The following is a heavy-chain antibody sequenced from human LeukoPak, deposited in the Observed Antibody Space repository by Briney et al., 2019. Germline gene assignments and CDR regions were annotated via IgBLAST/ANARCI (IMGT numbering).Heavy chain of an antibody. Sequence: PGGSLRLSCTVSGGSISSYYWSWIRQTPGRGLEWIGYIYYSGSTNFNPSLKSRVTISVDTSKNQFSLKMSSVTAADTAVYFCARGGPPGYYYDYYMDVWGKGTTVTISS. J-gene: IGHJ6*03. CDR1: GGSISSYY. CDR2: IYYSGST. V-gene: IGHV4-59*01. CDR3: ARGGPPGYYYDYYMDV.